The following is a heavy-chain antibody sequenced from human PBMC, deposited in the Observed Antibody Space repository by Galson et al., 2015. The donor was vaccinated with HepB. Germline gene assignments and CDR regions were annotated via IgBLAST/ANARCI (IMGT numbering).Heavy chain of an antibody. J-gene: IGHJ6*03. CDR3: ARLYPPNMVRGVIMRGDYYYYYMDV. V-gene: IGHV5-51*01. CDR2: IYPGDSDT. CDR1: GYSFTSYW. D-gene: IGHD3-10*01. Sequence: QSGAEVKKPGESLKISCKGSGYSFTSYWIGWVRQMPGKGLEWMGIIYPGDSDTRYSPSFQGQVTISADKSISTAYLQWSSLKASDTAMYYCARLYPPNMVRGVIMRGDYYYYYMDVWGKGTTVTVSS.